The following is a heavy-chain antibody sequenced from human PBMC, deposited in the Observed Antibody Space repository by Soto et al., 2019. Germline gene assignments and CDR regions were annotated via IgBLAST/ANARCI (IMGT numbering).Heavy chain of an antibody. CDR1: GGTFNNYA. J-gene: IGHJ6*02. D-gene: IGHD3-10*01. Sequence: QGLLVQSGPEVKKPGSSVKVSCKASGGTFNNYAINWVRQAPGKGLEWMGGIIPTFGTGNHAQKFQGRVTITADESTTTAYMELNILRSEDTAIYYCASFDGTLVRGGRSSPYEMDVWGQGTTVIVSS. CDR3: ASFDGTLVRGGRSSPYEMDV. CDR2: IIPTFGTG. V-gene: IGHV1-69*01.